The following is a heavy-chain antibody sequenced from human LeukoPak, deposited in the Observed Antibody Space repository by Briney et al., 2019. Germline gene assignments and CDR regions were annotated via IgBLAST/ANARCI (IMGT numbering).Heavy chain of an antibody. D-gene: IGHD2-8*02. CDR1: GGSISSSSYY. CDR3: ASPGGVNFDY. CDR2: IYYSGST. V-gene: IGHV4-39*01. J-gene: IGHJ4*02. Sequence: PSETLSLTCTVSGGSISSSSYYWGWIRQPPGKGLEWIGSIYYSGSTYYNPSLKSRVTISVDTSKNQFSLKLSSVTAADTAVYYCASPGGVNFDYWGQGTLVTVSS.